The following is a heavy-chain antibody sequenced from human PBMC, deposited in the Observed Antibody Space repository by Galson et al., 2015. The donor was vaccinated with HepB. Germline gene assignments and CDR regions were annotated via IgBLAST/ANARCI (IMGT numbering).Heavy chain of an antibody. CDR3: ARPVSGDCGSLDT. Sequence: QSGAEVKKPGESLKISCKASGYSFTTYWIGWVRQTPVKGLEWMGVIYPADSDTRYSPSFQGHVTISADKSINTAYLQWSSLEASDTAVYFCARPVSGDCGSLDTWGQGTLVTVSS. CDR1: GYSFTTYW. CDR2: IYPADSDT. D-gene: IGHD2-21*02. J-gene: IGHJ5*02. V-gene: IGHV5-51*01.